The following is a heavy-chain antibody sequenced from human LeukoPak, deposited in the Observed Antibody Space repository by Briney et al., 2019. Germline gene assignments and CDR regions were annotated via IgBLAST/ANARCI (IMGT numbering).Heavy chain of an antibody. CDR1: GYTFTSYD. Sequence: ASVKVSCKASGYTFTSYDINWVRQATGQGLEWMGWMNPHTGNMDYAQKFQGRVTMTRDTSISTAYMELSRLRSDDTAVYYCARDWENCTNGVCYGYYYYGMDVWGQGTTVTVSS. V-gene: IGHV1-8*01. D-gene: IGHD2-8*01. J-gene: IGHJ6*02. CDR3: ARDWENCTNGVCYGYYYYGMDV. CDR2: MNPHTGNM.